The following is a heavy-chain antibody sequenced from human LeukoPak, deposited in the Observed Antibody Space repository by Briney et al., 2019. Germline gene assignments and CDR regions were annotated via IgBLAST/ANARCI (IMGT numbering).Heavy chain of an antibody. V-gene: IGHV4-59*08. J-gene: IGHJ4*02. D-gene: IGHD6-13*01. CDR3: ARHTDIAPLSSLKY. CDR2: IYYSGST. Sequence: PSETLSLTCTVSGGSISSYYWSWIRQTPAKGLEWIGDIYYSGSTNYNPSLKSRVTISVDTSKIQFYLKLSSVTAADTAVYYCARHTDIAPLSSLKYWGQGTLVTVSS. CDR1: GGSISSYY.